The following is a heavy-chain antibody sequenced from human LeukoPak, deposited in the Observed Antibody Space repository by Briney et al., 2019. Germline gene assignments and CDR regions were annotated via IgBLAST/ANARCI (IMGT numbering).Heavy chain of an antibody. Sequence: GASVKVSCTASGYTFTSYDSNWVRQATGQGLEWMGWMNPNSGNTGYAQKFQGRVTMTRNTSISTAYMELSSLRSEDTAVYYCATGGYSYGNPYYYYGMDVWGQGTTVTVSS. CDR3: ATGGYSYGNPYYYYGMDV. J-gene: IGHJ6*02. V-gene: IGHV1-8*01. D-gene: IGHD5-18*01. CDR2: MNPNSGNT. CDR1: GYTFTSYD.